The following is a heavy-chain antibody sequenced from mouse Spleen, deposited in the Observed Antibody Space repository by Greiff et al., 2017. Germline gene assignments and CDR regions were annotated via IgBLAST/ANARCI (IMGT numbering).Heavy chain of an antibody. Sequence: QVQLKESGAELARPGASVKMSCKASGYTFTSYTMHWVKQRPGQGLEWIGYINPSSGYTKYNQKFKDKATLTADKSSSTAYMQLSSLTSEDSAVYYCAPYGYDVSFDYWGQGTTLTVSS. CDR2: INPSSGYT. D-gene: IGHD2-2*01. CDR1: GYTFTSYT. CDR3: APYGYDVSFDY. V-gene: IGHV1-4*01. J-gene: IGHJ2*01.